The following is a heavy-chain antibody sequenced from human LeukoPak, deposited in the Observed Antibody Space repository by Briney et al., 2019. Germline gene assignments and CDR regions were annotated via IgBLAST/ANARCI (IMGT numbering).Heavy chain of an antibody. CDR1: GGSISSSSYY. CDR2: IYYSGSI. Sequence: PSETLSLTCTVSGGSISSSSYYWGWIRQPPGKGLEWIGSIYYSGSIYYNPSLKSRVTMSVDTSKNQFSLKLSSGTAVDTPVYYCARMSYDSSGYYEYYFDSWGPGTLVTVSS. V-gene: IGHV4-39*07. J-gene: IGHJ4*02. CDR3: ARMSYDSSGYYEYYFDS. D-gene: IGHD3-22*01.